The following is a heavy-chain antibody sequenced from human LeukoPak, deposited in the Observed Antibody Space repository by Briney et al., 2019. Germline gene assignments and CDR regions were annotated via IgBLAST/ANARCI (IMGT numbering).Heavy chain of an antibody. CDR3: ARRDGYNSIDY. D-gene: IGHD5-24*01. CDR1: GGSISSYY. J-gene: IGHJ4*02. Sequence: SETLSLTCTLSGGSISSYYWSWVRQPPGRGLEWIGYIYYSGSTDYNPSLKSRVTISRDTSKNQFSLKLISVTAADTAVYYCARRDGYNSIDYWGQGTLVTVSS. CDR2: IYYSGST. V-gene: IGHV4-59*08.